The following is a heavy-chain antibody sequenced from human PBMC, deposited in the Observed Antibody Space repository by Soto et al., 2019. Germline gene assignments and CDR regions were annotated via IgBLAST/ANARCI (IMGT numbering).Heavy chain of an antibody. D-gene: IGHD1-1*01. J-gene: IGHJ4*02. V-gene: IGHV3-15*01. Sequence: XESLRLSCAASGLIFSDVCMTWVRQAPGKGLEWVGRIKTKPDDGTIDYAAPVRGRFTISRDDSKNTLYLQMTSLTPDDTGVYYCTTSNLGVDFWGPGTLVTVSS. CDR1: GLIFSDVC. CDR2: IKTKPDDGTI. CDR3: TTSNLGVDF.